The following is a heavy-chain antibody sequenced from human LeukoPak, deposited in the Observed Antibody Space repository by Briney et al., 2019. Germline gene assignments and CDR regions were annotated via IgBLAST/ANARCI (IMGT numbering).Heavy chain of an antibody. CDR1: GYTFTSYY. Sequence: ASVKVSCKASGYTFTSYYMHWVRQAPGQGLEWMGIINPSGGSTSYAQKFQGRVTMTRDTSISTAYMELSSLRSEDTAVYYCAGVYTIFGVVNGDAFDIWGQGTMVTVSS. CDR2: INPSGGST. D-gene: IGHD3-3*01. V-gene: IGHV1-46*01. CDR3: AGVYTIFGVVNGDAFDI. J-gene: IGHJ3*02.